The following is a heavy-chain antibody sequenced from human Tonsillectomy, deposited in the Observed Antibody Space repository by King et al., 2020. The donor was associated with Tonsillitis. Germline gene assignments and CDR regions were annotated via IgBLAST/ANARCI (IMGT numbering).Heavy chain of an antibody. V-gene: IGHV3-74*01. J-gene: IGHJ6*02. CDR1: GFSFSNYW. CDR2: INSDGSST. D-gene: IGHD6-19*01. Sequence: VQLVESGGGLLEPGESLRLSCAASGFSFSNYWMHWVRQAPGKGLVWVSRINSDGSSTTYADSVKGRFNISRDNAKNTLYVQMNSLRAEDTAIYFCASGAKQWLDPADYGMDVWGQGATVTVSS. CDR3: ASGAKQWLDPADYGMDV.